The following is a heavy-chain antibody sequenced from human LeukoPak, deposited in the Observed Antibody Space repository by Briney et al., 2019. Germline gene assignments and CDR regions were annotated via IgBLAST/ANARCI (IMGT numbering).Heavy chain of an antibody. Sequence: KPGGSLRLSCAASGFTFSSYSMNWVRQAPGKGLEWVSSISSSSSYIYYADSLKGRFTISRDNAKNSLYLQMNSLRAEDTAVYYCAHSSGYAYGLDYWGQGTLVTVSS. D-gene: IGHD5-18*01. CDR2: ISSSSSYI. CDR1: GFTFSSYS. CDR3: AHSSGYAYGLDY. V-gene: IGHV3-21*01. J-gene: IGHJ4*02.